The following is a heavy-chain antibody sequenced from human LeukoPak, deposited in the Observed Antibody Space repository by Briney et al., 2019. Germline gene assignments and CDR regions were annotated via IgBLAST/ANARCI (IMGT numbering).Heavy chain of an antibody. V-gene: IGHV1-58*02. CDR3: AAERDIVGATKPPIWYFDL. CDR2: IVVGSGNT. J-gene: IGHJ2*01. D-gene: IGHD1-26*01. Sequence: GTSVKGSCKASGFTFTSSAMQWVRQARGQRLEWIGWIVVGSGNTNYAQKFQERVTITRDMSTSTAYTELSSLRSEDTAVYYCAAERDIVGATKPPIWYFDLWGRGTLVTVSS. CDR1: GFTFTSSA.